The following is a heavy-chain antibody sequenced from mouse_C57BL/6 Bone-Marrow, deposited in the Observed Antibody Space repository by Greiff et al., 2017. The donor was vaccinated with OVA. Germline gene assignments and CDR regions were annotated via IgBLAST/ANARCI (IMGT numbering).Heavy chain of an antibody. CDR3: TRATVVAPHWYFDV. V-gene: IGHV6-6*01. CDR2: IRNKANNHAT. CDR1: GFTFSDAW. Sequence: EVKVVESGGGLVQPGGSMKLSCAASGFTFSDAWMDWVRQSPEKGLEWVAEIRNKANNHATYYAESVKGRFTISRDDSKSSVYLQMNSLRAEDTGIYYCTRATVVAPHWYFDVWGTGTTVTVSS. D-gene: IGHD1-1*01. J-gene: IGHJ1*03.